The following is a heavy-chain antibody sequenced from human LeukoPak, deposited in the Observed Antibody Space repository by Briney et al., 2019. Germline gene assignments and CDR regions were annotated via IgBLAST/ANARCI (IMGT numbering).Heavy chain of an antibody. CDR3: ARDHTITMVRGIINWFDP. CDR2: ISAYNGNT. CDR1: GGTFSSYA. V-gene: IGHV1-18*01. D-gene: IGHD3-10*01. J-gene: IGHJ5*02. Sequence: ASVKVSCKASGGTFSSYAISWVRQAPGQGLEWMGWISAYNGNTNYAQKLQGRVTMTTDTSTSTAYMELRSLRSDDTAVYYCARDHTITMVRGIINWFDPWGQGTLVTVSS.